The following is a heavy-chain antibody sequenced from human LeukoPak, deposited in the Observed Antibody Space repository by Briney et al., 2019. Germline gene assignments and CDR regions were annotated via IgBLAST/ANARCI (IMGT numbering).Heavy chain of an antibody. V-gene: IGHV4-59*01. CDR3: ASGPVTTGFGY. D-gene: IGHD1-1*01. Sequence: SETLSLTCTVSGGSISSYYWSWIRQPPGKGLEWIGDIYYSGSTNYNPSLKSRVTISVDPSKNPFSLKLSSVPAADTAVYYCASGPVTTGFGYWGQGTLVTVSS. CDR1: GGSISSYY. CDR2: IYYSGST. J-gene: IGHJ4*02.